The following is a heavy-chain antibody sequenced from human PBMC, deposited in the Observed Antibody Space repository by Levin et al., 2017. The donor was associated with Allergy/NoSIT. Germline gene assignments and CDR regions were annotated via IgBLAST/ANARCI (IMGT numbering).Heavy chain of an antibody. Sequence: GESLKISCAASGFTFSSYGMHWVRQAPGKGLEWVAVIWYDGSNKYYADSVKGRFTISRDNSKNTLYLQMNSLRAEDTAVYYCARDQSSGWYSSEDYFDYWGQGTLVTVSS. CDR2: IWYDGSNK. J-gene: IGHJ4*02. D-gene: IGHD6-19*01. CDR3: ARDQSSGWYSSEDYFDY. V-gene: IGHV3-33*01. CDR1: GFTFSSYG.